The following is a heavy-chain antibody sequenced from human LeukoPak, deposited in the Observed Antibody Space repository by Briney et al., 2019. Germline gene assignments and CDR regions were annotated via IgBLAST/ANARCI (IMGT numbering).Heavy chain of an antibody. CDR1: GGSISSGGYY. CDR3: ARAPGEYNGSGSYLNWFDP. D-gene: IGHD3-10*01. V-gene: IGHV4-31*03. J-gene: IGHJ5*02. Sequence: SETLSLTCTVSGGSISSGGYYWSWIRQHPGKGLEWIGYIYYSGSTYYNPSLKSRVTISVDTSKNQFSLKLSSVTAADTAVYYCARAPGEYNGSGSYLNWFDPWGQGTLATVSS. CDR2: IYYSGST.